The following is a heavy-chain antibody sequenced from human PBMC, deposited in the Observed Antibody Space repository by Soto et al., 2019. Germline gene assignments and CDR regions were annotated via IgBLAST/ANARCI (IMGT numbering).Heavy chain of an antibody. CDR2: ISGSGGTT. J-gene: IGHJ4*02. CDR1: GFTFSTYA. CDR3: AKDRDFWGGYYKHRGFDY. Sequence: EVQLLESGGGLVQPGGSLRLSCAASGFTFSTYAMGWVRQAPGKGLEWVSAISGSGGTTHYADAVKGRFTISRDSAKNTLYLQMNSLGIEDTAVYYCAKDRDFWGGYYKHRGFDYWGQGTLVTVSS. V-gene: IGHV3-23*01. D-gene: IGHD3-3*01.